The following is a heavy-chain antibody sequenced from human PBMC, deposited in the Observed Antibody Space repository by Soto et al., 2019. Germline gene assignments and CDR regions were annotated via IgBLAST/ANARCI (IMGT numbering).Heavy chain of an antibody. CDR3: ARDQIAGTYFFDY. CDR1: GNPFTSHY. J-gene: IGHJ4*02. V-gene: IGHV1-46*01. Sequence: XSVKGSCKASGNPFTSHYIHWVRQAPGQGPEWMGIINPSGGSTSYAQKFQSRVTMTRDTSTSTVYMELSSLRSEDTAIYYCARDQIAGTYFFDYWGQGTLVTVSS. CDR2: INPSGGST. D-gene: IGHD6-13*01.